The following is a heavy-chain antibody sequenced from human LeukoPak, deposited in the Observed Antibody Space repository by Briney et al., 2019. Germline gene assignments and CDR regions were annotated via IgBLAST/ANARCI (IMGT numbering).Heavy chain of an antibody. CDR3: ARAGWIITSGIDY. D-gene: IGHD3-10*01. V-gene: IGHV4-38-2*01. J-gene: IGHJ4*02. Sequence: SETLSLTCAVSGYSISRGYYWALIRQPPGKGLEWIGTVYHTGSTYYNPSLDSRVIISVDTSKNEFSLNLKSVTAADTAVYYCARAGWIITSGIDYWGQGALVTVSS. CDR1: GYSISRGYY. CDR2: VYHTGST.